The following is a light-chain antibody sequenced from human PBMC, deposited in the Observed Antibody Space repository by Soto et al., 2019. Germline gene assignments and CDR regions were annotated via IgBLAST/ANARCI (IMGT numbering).Light chain of an antibody. CDR1: QSVSSN. Sequence: EIVLTQSPATLSWSPLEIGRVCFMASQSVSSNLAWYQQKPGQAPRLLIYGASTRATGIPARFSGSGSGTEFTLTISSLQSEDFAVYYCQQYNNWPPTFGPGTKVDIK. J-gene: IGKJ3*01. CDR3: QQYNNWPPT. V-gene: IGKV3-15*01. CDR2: GAS.